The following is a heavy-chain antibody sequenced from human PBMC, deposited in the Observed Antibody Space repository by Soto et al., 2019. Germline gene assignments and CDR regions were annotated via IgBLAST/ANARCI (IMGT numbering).Heavy chain of an antibody. Sequence: SETLSLTCAVYGGSLSGYYWSWVRQSPGKGLEWIGEINHSGTANYNPSLKTRVTISADASKHQFSLRLTSVTAADSAIYYCVGFIFRALGTVPRHKMDVGGRGTRVTASS. D-gene: IGHD3-3*01. V-gene: IGHV4-34*01. J-gene: IGHJ6*03. CDR1: GGSLSGYY. CDR3: VGFIFRALGTVPRHKMDV. CDR2: INHSGTA.